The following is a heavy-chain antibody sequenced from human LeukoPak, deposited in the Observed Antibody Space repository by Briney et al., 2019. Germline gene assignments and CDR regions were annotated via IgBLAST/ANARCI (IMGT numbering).Heavy chain of an antibody. CDR3: AKSLTYYHENSDSI. CDR1: GFVVSTNY. D-gene: IGHD3-22*01. CDR2: IYKDGRT. V-gene: IGHV3-53*01. Sequence: GGSLRLSCAASGFVVSTNYMTWVRQPPGKGLEWVSVIYKDGRTFYTDSVKGRFTISRDNSKNTVYLQMSSLRVEDAAVYYCAKSLTYYHENSDSIWGQGTLVTVSS. J-gene: IGHJ4*02.